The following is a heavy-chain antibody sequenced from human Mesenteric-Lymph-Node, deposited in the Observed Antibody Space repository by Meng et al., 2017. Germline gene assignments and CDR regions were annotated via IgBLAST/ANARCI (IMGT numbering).Heavy chain of an antibody. J-gene: IGHJ4*01. CDR1: DYIFTSYG. CDR2: ISGRNGNT. D-gene: IGHD3-22*01. Sequence: QVQLFQSGAEGNKLWASVKVSCKASDYIFTSYGLSWVRQAPGQGLEWMGWISGRNGNTKYAQQFQGRVTMTTDTSKSTAYMELRSLRADDTAVYYCARVTMIGYFDYWGQGTLVTVSS. V-gene: IGHV1-18*01. CDR3: ARVTMIGYFDY.